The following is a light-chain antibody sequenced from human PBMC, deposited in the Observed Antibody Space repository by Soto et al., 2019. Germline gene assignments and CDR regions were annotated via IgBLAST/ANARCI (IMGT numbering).Light chain of an antibody. CDR2: HAS. Sequence: EIVMTQSPDTLSVSPGDTATLSCRASESVSHYLDWYQQKPGQPPRLLIYHASIRATGIPARFSGSGSGTEFTLTISSLLSEDFAVYYCQEYDNRPPWTFGQGTRVEIK. CDR1: ESVSHY. CDR3: QEYDNRPPWT. V-gene: IGKV3-15*01. J-gene: IGKJ1*01.